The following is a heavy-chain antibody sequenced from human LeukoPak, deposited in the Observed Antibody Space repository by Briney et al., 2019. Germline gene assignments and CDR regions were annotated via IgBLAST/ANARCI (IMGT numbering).Heavy chain of an antibody. CDR2: VSGTGGSS. Sequence: GGSLRFSCSGSGFTFSNYGIHWLRQAPGQALEYVSAVSGTGGSSYYAVSVKGRFTISRDNSKNTLYLQMSGLRGEDTAVYCCVKGPPVGSFYYDMDVWGKGTAVTVSA. V-gene: IGHV3-64D*06. CDR1: GFTFSNYG. J-gene: IGHJ6*04. CDR3: VKGPPVGSFYYDMDV.